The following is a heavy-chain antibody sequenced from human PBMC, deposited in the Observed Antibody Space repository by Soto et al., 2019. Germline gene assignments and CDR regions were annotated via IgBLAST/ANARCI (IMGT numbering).Heavy chain of an antibody. J-gene: IGHJ5*01. CDR1: GFTFSSYA. V-gene: IGHV3-30*18. CDR2: VSFDGSHK. D-gene: IGHD3-3*01. CDR3: AKLGDAVSGYFDF. Sequence: QVQLVQSGGGVVQPGGSLRLSCAASGFTFSSYAIHWVRQAPGKGLEWVADVSFDGSHKTYAVPVRGRFTISRDNSKKTVYLQMNSLRAEDTALYHCAKLGDAVSGYFDFWGQGTQVAVSS.